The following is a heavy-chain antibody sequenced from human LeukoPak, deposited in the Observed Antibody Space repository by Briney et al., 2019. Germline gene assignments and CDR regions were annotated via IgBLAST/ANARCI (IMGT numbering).Heavy chain of an antibody. V-gene: IGHV4-34*01. CDR1: GGSFSGYY. CDR3: ARGSGVSCSGGSCNQLAY. J-gene: IGHJ4*02. Sequence: PSETLSLTCAVYGGSFSGYYWSWIRQPPGKGLEWIGEINHSGSTNYNPSPKSRATISVDTSKNQFSLKLSSVTAADTAVYYCARGSGVSCSGGSCNQLAYWGQGTLVTVSS. D-gene: IGHD2-15*01. CDR2: INHSGST.